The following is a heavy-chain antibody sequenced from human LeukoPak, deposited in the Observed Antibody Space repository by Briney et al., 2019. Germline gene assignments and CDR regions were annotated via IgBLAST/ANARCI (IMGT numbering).Heavy chain of an antibody. CDR1: GYTFTSNY. Sequence: ASVKVSCKASGYTFTSNYMHWLRQAPGQGLEWMGVINPSGGSTIYAQKFQGRVTMTRDMSTSTVYMELSSLRSEDTAVYYCARVPSAYYDILTGYFDYWGQGTLVTVSS. CDR2: INPSGGST. V-gene: IGHV1-46*01. J-gene: IGHJ4*02. D-gene: IGHD3-9*01. CDR3: ARVPSAYYDILTGYFDY.